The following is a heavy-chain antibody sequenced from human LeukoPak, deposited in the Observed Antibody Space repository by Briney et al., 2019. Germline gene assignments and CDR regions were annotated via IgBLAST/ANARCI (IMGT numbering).Heavy chain of an antibody. V-gene: IGHV3-53*01. J-gene: IGHJ4*02. CDR2: IYSGGST. Sequence: PGGSLRLSCAASGFIVSSNYMSWVRQAPGKGLEWVSVIYSGGSTYYADSVKGRFTISRDNSKNTLYLQMNSLKAEDTAVYYCARDPTQYLRYGHFDYWGQGTLVTVSS. D-gene: IGHD5/OR15-5a*01. CDR3: ARDPTQYLRYGHFDY. CDR1: GFIVSSNY.